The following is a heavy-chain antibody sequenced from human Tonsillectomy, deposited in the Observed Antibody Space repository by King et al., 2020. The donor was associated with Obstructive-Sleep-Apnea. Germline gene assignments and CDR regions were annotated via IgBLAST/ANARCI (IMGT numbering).Heavy chain of an antibody. J-gene: IGHJ4*02. Sequence: VQLVESGGGLVQPGGSLRLSCVASGFIFSGHYMSWVRQAPGKGREWVAKIKPDGSDKTYVDSVKGRFTISRDNAKNSLFLQMNSLRGEETAMYYCAKEEWYRFDFWGEGTLVTVSS. CDR3: AKEEWYRFDF. CDR1: GFIFSGHY. D-gene: IGHD3-3*01. CDR2: IKPDGSDK. V-gene: IGHV3-7*01.